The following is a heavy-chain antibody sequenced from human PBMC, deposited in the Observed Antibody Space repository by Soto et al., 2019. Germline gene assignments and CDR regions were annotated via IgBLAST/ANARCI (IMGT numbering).Heavy chain of an antibody. Sequence: GGSLRLSCAASGFTFSSYAMSWVRQAPGKGLEWVSAISGSGGSTYYADSVKGRFTISRDNSKNTLYLQMNSLKTEDTAVYYCTTDNYDSSGYSIYYYYGMDVWGQGTTVTVSS. J-gene: IGHJ6*02. CDR2: ISGSGGST. CDR3: TTDNYDSSGYSIYYYYGMDV. D-gene: IGHD3-22*01. V-gene: IGHV3-23*01. CDR1: GFTFSSYA.